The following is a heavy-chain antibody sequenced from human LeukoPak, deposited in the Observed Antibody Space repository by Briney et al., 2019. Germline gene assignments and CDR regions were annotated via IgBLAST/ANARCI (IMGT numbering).Heavy chain of an antibody. J-gene: IGHJ5*02. CDR2: INPNSGGT. CDR3: ASYYYGSGSPAHWFDP. V-gene: IGHV1-2*02. CDR1: GYTFTGYY. D-gene: IGHD3-10*01. Sequence: ASVKVSCKASGYTFTGYYMHWVRQAPGQGLEWMGWINPNSGGTNYAQKFQGRVTMTRDTPISTAYMELSRLRSDDTAVYYCASYYYGSGSPAHWFDPWGQGTLVTVSS.